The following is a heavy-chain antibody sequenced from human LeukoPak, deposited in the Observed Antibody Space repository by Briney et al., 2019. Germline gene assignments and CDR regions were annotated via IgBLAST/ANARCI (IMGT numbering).Heavy chain of an antibody. CDR1: GGTFDSYA. Sequence: SVEVSCKASGGTFDSYALTWVRQAPGQGLEWMGRIIPVFGSPDYAQKFQDRVTINADKPATTVYMELKSLRSDDTAVYYCAWDRGWGQGTLVTVSS. CDR3: AWDRG. J-gene: IGHJ4*02. CDR2: IIPVFGSP. V-gene: IGHV1-69*06.